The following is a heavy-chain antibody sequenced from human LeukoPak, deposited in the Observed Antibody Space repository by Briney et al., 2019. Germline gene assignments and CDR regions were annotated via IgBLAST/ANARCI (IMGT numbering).Heavy chain of an antibody. D-gene: IGHD2-2*01. V-gene: IGHV3-7*05. CDR1: GFTFSSHW. CDR2: IKQDGSEK. J-gene: IGHJ4*02. CDR3: ARDQRYCSSSSCPWEPFGY. Sequence: GGSLRLSCAASGFTFSSHWMSWVRQARGKGLEWVANIKQDGSEKYYVDSVKGRFTISRDNAKNSLYLQMNSLRAEDTAVYYCARDQRYCSSSSCPWEPFGYWGQGTLVTVSS.